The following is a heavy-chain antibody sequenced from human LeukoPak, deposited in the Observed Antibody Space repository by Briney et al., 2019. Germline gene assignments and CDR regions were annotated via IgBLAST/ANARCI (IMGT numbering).Heavy chain of an antibody. CDR1: GFTFSSYW. CDR3: AKSLSQFYDSRDYDY. Sequence: PGGSLRLSCAASGFTFSSYWMSWARQAPGKGLEWVANIKQDGSEKYYVDSVKGRFTISRDNAKNSLYLQMNSLRAEDTAVYYCAKSLSQFYDSRDYDYWGQGTLVTVSS. V-gene: IGHV3-7*01. CDR2: IKQDGSEK. D-gene: IGHD3-22*01. J-gene: IGHJ4*02.